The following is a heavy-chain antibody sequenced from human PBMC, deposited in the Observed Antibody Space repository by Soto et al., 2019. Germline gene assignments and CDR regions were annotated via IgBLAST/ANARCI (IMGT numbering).Heavy chain of an antibody. J-gene: IGHJ6*03. D-gene: IGHD3-10*02. Sequence: SYYWGWIRQPPGKGLEWMGIINPSGGSTSYAQKFQGRVTMTRDTSTSTVYMELSSLRSEDTAVYYCAALFSYYYMDVWGKGTTVTVSS. V-gene: IGHV1-46*01. CDR2: INPSGGST. CDR1: SYY. CDR3: AALFSYYYMDV.